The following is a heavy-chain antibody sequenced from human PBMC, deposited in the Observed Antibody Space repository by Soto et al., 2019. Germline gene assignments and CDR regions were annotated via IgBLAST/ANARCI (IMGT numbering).Heavy chain of an antibody. CDR3: AKDLGSGLMGTERFDY. Sequence: EVQLVESGGGLVQPGRSLRLSCAASGFTFDDYAMHWVRQAPGKGLEWVSGISGNSGNIGYADSVKGRFTISRDNAKNSLYLQMNSLRAEDTALYYCAKDLGSGLMGTERFDYWGQGTLVTVSS. CDR2: ISGNSGNI. D-gene: IGHD3-10*01. CDR1: GFTFDDYA. J-gene: IGHJ4*02. V-gene: IGHV3-9*01.